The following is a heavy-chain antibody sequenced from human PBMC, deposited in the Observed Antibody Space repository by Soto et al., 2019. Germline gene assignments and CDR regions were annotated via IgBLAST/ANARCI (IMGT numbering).Heavy chain of an antibody. V-gene: IGHV3-23*01. CDR2: ISGSGGST. CDR1: GFTFSSYA. J-gene: IGHJ4*02. Sequence: GVLRLSFAASGFTFSSYAMSWVRQAPGKGLEWVSAISGSGGSTYYADSVKGRFTISRDNSKNTLYLQMNSLRAEDTAVYYCAKLTMIVVVITSSDYWGQGTLVTVSS. CDR3: AKLTMIVVVITSSDY. D-gene: IGHD3-22*01.